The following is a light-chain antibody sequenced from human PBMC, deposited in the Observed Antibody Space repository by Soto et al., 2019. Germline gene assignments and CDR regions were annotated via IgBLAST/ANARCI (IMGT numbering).Light chain of an antibody. J-gene: IGKJ1*01. Sequence: DIQMTQSPSTLSASVGDRVTITCRASQSISRWLAWHQQKPGKAPKLLIYDASSLESGVPSRFSGSGSGTEFTLTISSRQPADFATYYCQQYNSYSGTFGQGTKVDI. CDR2: DAS. CDR3: QQYNSYSGT. CDR1: QSISRW. V-gene: IGKV1-5*01.